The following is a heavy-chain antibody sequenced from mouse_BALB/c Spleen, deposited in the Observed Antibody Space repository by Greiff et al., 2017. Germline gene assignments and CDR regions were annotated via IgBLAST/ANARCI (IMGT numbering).Heavy chain of an antibody. CDR3: ARLYGSSYGGYFDY. J-gene: IGHJ2*01. V-gene: IGHV5-6-2*01. CDR1: GFTFSSYY. CDR2: INSNGGST. D-gene: IGHD1-1*01. Sequence: EVQRVESGGGLVKLGGSLKLSCAASGFTFSSYYMSWVRQTPEKRLELVAAINSNGGSTYYPDTVKGRFTISRDNAKNTLYLQMSSLKSEDTALYYCARLYGSSYGGYFDYWGQGTTLTVSS.